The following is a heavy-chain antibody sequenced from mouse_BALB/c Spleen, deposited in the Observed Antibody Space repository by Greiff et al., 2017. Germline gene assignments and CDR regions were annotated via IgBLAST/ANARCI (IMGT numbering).Heavy chain of an antibody. Sequence: EVKLMESGAELVRPGALVKLSCKASGFNIKDYYMHWVKQRPEQGLEWIGWIDPENGNTIYDPKFQGKASITADTSSNTAYLQLSSLTSEDTAVYYCARGGLHYFDYWGQGTTLTVSS. D-gene: IGHD3-1*01. V-gene: IGHV14-1*02. CDR2: IDPENGNT. J-gene: IGHJ2*01. CDR1: GFNIKDYY. CDR3: ARGGLHYFDY.